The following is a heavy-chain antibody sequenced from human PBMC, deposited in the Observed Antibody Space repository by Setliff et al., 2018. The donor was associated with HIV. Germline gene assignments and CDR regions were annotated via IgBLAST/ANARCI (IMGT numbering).Heavy chain of an antibody. CDR2: IFYSAT. CDR1: GGSMSSQY. D-gene: IGHD3-9*01. J-gene: IGHJ4*02. V-gene: IGHV4-59*11. Sequence: PSETLSLTCTVSGGSMSSQYWSWVRQSPGKGLEWIGYIFYSATDYNPSLKSRVTMSIDTSKNQFSLNLRSVTAAGTAVYYCARLGGILTGTPVIDYWGQGTLVTVSS. CDR3: ARLGGILTGTPVIDY.